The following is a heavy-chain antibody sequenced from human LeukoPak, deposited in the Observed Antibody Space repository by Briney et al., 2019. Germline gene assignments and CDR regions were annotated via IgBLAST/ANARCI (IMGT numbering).Heavy chain of an antibody. V-gene: IGHV4-34*01. D-gene: IGHD5-24*01. CDR2: INHSGST. Sequence: SETLSLTCAVYGGSFSGYYWSWIRQPPGKGLEWIGEINHSGSTNYNPSLKSRVTISVDTSKNQFSLKLTSATVADTAVYYCARWVGTITPYYYGMDVWGQGTTVTVSS. J-gene: IGHJ6*02. CDR1: GGSFSGYY. CDR3: ARWVGTITPYYYGMDV.